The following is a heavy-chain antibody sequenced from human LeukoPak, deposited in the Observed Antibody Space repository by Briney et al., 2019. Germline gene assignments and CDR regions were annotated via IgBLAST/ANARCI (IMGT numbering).Heavy chain of an antibody. CDR2: IYPTGST. D-gene: IGHD2-15*01. V-gene: IGHV4-4*07. CDR3: ARGLVVVAATGH. J-gene: IGHJ4*02. CDR1: GGSISSSY. Sequence: SETLSLTCTVSGGSISSSYWSWIRQPAGKGLEWIGRIYPTGSTNYNPSLKSRVTMSVDTSKNQFSLKLSSVTAADTAVYYCARGLVVVAATGHWGQGTLVTVSS.